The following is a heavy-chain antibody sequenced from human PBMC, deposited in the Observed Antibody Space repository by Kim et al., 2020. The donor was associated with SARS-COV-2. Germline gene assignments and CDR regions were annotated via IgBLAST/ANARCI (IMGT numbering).Heavy chain of an antibody. CDR2: ISYDGSNK. CDR3: AKERSGLVIIWAIAT. J-gene: IGHJ4*02. D-gene: IGHD3-9*01. V-gene: IGHV3-30*18. CDR1: GFTFSSYG. Sequence: GGSLRLSCAASGFTFSSYGMHWVRQAPGKGLEWVAVISYDGSNKYYVESVKGRFTISRDNSKNTLYLQMNSLRAEDTAVYYCAKERSGLVIIWAIATWGQGALVTVSS.